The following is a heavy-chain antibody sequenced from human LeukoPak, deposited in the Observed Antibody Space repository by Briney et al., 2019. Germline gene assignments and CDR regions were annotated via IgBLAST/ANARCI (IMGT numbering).Heavy chain of an antibody. D-gene: IGHD2-2*01. CDR2: INWNGGST. CDR1: GFTFDDYG. J-gene: IGHJ4*02. CDR3: ARGGYCSSTSCYFSLEDY. Sequence: PGGSLRLSCAASGFTFDDYGMSWVRHAPGKGLEWVSGINWNGGSTGYADSVKGRFTISRDNAKNSLYLQMNSLRAEDTALYYCARGGYCSSTSCYFSLEDYWGQGTLVTVSS. V-gene: IGHV3-20*04.